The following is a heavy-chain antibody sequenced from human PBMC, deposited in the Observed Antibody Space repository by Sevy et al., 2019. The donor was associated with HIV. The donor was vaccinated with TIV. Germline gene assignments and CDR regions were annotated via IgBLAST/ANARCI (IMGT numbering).Heavy chain of an antibody. Sequence: SETLSLTCAVSGYSISSGYYWGWIRQPPGKGLEWIGSIYHSGSTYHNPSLKSRVTISVDTSKNQFSLKLSSVTAADTAVYYCARGDYYDYWGQGTLVTVSS. CDR2: IYHSGST. CDR1: GYSISSGYY. CDR3: ARGDYYDY. J-gene: IGHJ4*02. V-gene: IGHV4-38-2*01.